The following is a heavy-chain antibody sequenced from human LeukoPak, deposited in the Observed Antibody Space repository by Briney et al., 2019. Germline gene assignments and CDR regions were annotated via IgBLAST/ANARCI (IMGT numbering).Heavy chain of an antibody. V-gene: IGHV5-51*01. J-gene: IGHJ4*02. Sequence: RGESLKISCKGLGYSFSIYWIAWVRQLPGKGLEWMGIIYGGDSDDRYSPSFQGQVTISADKSMNTAYLQWSSLKASDTAMYYCTRRGSGYDHWHFDYWGQGTLVTVSS. CDR3: TRRGSGYDHWHFDY. CDR1: GYSFSIYW. D-gene: IGHD5-12*01. CDR2: IYGGDSDD.